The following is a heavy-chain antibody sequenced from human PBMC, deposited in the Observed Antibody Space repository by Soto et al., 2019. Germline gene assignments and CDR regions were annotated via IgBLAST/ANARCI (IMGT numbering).Heavy chain of an antibody. Sequence: EASVKVSFKASGGTFSSYAISWVRQAPGQGLEWMGGIIPIFGTANYAQKFQGRVTITADKSTSTAYMELSSLRSEDTAVYYCARRRDYYGMDVWGQGTTVTVSS. CDR2: IIPIFGTA. CDR1: GGTFSSYA. CDR3: ARRRDYYGMDV. J-gene: IGHJ6*02. V-gene: IGHV1-69*06.